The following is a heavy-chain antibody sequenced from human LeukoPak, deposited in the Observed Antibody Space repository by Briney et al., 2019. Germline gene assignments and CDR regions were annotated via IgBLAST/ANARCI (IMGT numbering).Heavy chain of an antibody. CDR3: ARVREGWLQWALQH. CDR2: ISSSGSTI. D-gene: IGHD5-24*01. CDR1: GFTFSDYY. J-gene: IGHJ1*01. V-gene: IGHV3-11*04. Sequence: GGSLRLSCAASGFTFSDYYMSWIRQAPGKGLEWVSYISSSGSTIYYADSVKGRFTISRDNAKNSLYLQMNSLRAEDTAVYYCARVREGWLQWALQHWGQGTLVTVSS.